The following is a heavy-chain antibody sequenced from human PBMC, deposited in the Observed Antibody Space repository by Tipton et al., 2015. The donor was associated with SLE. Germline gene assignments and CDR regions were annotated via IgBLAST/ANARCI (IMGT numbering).Heavy chain of an antibody. CDR1: GGSISSGGYY. Sequence: TLSLTCTVSGGSISSGGYYWSWIRQHPGKGLEWIGYIYYSGSTYYNPSLKSRVTISVDTSKNQFSLKLSSVTAADTAVYYCASHGSGWYGVTPAEYFQHWGQGTLVTVSS. CDR2: IYYSGST. V-gene: IGHV4-31*03. D-gene: IGHD6-19*01. J-gene: IGHJ1*01. CDR3: ASHGSGWYGVTPAEYFQH.